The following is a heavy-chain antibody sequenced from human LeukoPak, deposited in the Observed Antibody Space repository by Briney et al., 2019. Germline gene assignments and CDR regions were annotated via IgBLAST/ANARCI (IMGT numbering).Heavy chain of an antibody. Sequence: ASVKVSCKASGSTFSTYGISWVRQAPGHGLEWMGWINVYSGNTNYAQEVQGRVTMTTDTSTNTAYMELRSLKSDDTAVYYCAKGASVWFYFFDYWGQGTLVTVSS. D-gene: IGHD6-19*01. CDR2: INVYSGNT. J-gene: IGHJ4*02. CDR1: GSTFSTYG. V-gene: IGHV1-18*01. CDR3: AKGASVWFYFFDY.